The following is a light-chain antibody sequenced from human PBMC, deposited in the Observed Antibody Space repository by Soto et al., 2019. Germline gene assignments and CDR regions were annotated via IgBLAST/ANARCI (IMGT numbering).Light chain of an antibody. V-gene: IGLV2-8*01. J-gene: IGLJ2*01. CDR2: EVD. Sequence: QSALTQPPSASGSPGQSVAISCSGSSSINYNYVSWYQHHPGKAPTLMIYEVDKRHSGVPDRFCCSKSSNRVSLTVSVLQPEDEAEDDCSSYAGNGNLDVIFGGGTKLTVL. CDR3: SSYAGNGNLDVI. CDR1: SSINYNY.